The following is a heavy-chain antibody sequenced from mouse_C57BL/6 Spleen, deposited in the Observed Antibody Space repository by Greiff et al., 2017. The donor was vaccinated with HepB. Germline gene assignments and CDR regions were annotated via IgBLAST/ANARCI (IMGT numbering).Heavy chain of an antibody. CDR2: IDPSDSYT. V-gene: IGHV1-50*01. J-gene: IGHJ3*01. CDR1: GYTFTSYW. D-gene: IGHD1-1*01. Sequence: QVQLQQPGAELVKPGASVKLSCKASGYTFTSYWMQWVKQRPGQGVEWIGEIDPSDSYTNYNQKFKGKATLTVDTSSSTAYMQLSSLTSEDYAVYYCASYGSSSWFAYWGQGTLVTVSA. CDR3: ASYGSSSWFAY.